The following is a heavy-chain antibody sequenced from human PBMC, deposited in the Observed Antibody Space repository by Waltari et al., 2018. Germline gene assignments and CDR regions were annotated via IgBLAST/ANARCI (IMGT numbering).Heavy chain of an antibody. D-gene: IGHD3-3*01. CDR1: GGSISSGGYY. CDR3: ARENGWEWLLSMDAFDI. J-gene: IGHJ3*02. V-gene: IGHV4-31*03. Sequence: QVQLQESGPGLVKPSQTLSLTCTVSGGSISSGGYYWSWIRQHPGKGLEWIGYIYYSGSTYYNPSLKSRVTISVDTSKNQFSLKLSSVTAADTAVYYCARENGWEWLLSMDAFDIWGQGTMVTVSS. CDR2: IYYSGST.